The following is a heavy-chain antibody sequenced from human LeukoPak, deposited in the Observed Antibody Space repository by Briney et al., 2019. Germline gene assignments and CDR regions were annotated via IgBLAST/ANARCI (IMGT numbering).Heavy chain of an antibody. CDR2: INHSGST. CDR1: GGSFSGYY. V-gene: IGHV4-34*01. Sequence: SETLSLTCAVYGGSFSGYYWSWIRQPRGKGLEWIGEINHSGSTNYNPSLKSRVTISVDTSKNQFSLKLSSVTAADTAVYYCARTTSGDYYDSRGYRLGYFDYWGQGTLVTVSS. D-gene: IGHD3-22*01. J-gene: IGHJ4*02. CDR3: ARTTSGDYYDSRGYRLGYFDY.